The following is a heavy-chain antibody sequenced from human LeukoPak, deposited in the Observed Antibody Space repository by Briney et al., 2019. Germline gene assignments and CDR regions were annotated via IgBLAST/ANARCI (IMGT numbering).Heavy chain of an antibody. V-gene: IGHV1-69*05. CDR1: GGTFSSYA. D-gene: IGHD3-16*02. CDR3: AREVDYDYVWGSYRYNPPLDY. Sequence: ASVKVSCKASGGTFSSYAISWVRQAPGQGLEWMGRILPIFGTANYAQKFQGRVTITTDESTSTAYMELSSLRSEDTAVYYCAREVDYDYVWGSYRYNPPLDYWGQGTLVTVSS. CDR2: ILPIFGTA. J-gene: IGHJ4*02.